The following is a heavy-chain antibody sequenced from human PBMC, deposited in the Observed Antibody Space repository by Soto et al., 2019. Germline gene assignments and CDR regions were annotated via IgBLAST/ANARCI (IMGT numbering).Heavy chain of an antibody. V-gene: IGHV2-5*02. J-gene: IGHJ4*02. CDR3: AHRASIAAAAPSFDY. Sequence: QITLKESGPTLVKPTQTLTLTCTFSGFSLSTSGVGVGWIRQPPGKALEWLELIYWDDDKRYSPSLRSRLTITKDTSKNQVVLTMTNMDPVDTATYYCAHRASIAAAAPSFDYWGQGTLVTVSS. D-gene: IGHD6-13*01. CDR2: IYWDDDK. CDR1: GFSLSTSGVG.